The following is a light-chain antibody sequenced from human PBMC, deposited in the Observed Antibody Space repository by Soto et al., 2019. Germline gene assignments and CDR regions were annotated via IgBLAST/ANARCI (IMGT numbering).Light chain of an antibody. J-gene: IGKJ1*01. CDR1: QSVSSY. CDR2: DAS. Sequence: EIVLTQSPATLSLSPGERATLSCRASQSVSSYLAWYQQKPGQAPRLLIYDASNRATGIPARFSGSGSGTDFTLTISSLEPEDFAVYYCQQRSNWPRGGGAFGRGTKVEIK. V-gene: IGKV3-11*01. CDR3: QQRSNWPRGGGA.